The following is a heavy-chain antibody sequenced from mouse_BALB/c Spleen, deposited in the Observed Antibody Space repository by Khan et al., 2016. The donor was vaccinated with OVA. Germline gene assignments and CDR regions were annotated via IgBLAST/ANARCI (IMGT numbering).Heavy chain of an antibody. CDR2: IYPGSGST. V-gene: IGHV1-77*01. CDR3: AKIFYGNSYAMDD. D-gene: IGHD2-1*01. CDR1: GYTFTDYD. Sequence: QVQLQQSGPELVKPGASVKMSCKTSGYTFTDYDIRWVKQRTGQGLEWIGEIYPGSGSTYYNEKFKGKATLTADKSSNTAYMQLSSLTSEDSAVYFCAKIFYGNSYAMDDWGQGTAVTVSS. J-gene: IGHJ4*01.